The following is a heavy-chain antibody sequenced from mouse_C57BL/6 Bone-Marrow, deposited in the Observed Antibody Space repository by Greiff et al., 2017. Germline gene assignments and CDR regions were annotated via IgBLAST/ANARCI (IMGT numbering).Heavy chain of an antibody. D-gene: IGHD1-1*01. CDR3: ARLFITTVVNFDY. V-gene: IGHV1-52*01. CDR1: GYTFTSYW. Sequence: QVQLQQPGAELVRPGSSVKLSCKASGYTFTSYWMHWVKQRPIQGLEWIGNIDPSDSEPHYNQKFKDKATLTVDKSSSTAYMQLSILTSEDSAVYYCARLFITTVVNFDYWGQGTTLTVSS. CDR2: IDPSDSEP. J-gene: IGHJ2*01.